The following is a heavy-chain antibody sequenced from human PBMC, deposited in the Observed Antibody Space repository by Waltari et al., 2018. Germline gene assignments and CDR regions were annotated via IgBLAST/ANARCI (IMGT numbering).Heavy chain of an antibody. CDR2: IYGNTGNT. CDR3: AKDVRHFDL. Sequence: QVQLQESGPGLVKPSESLSLSCAVSGGSISDNYYWTWIRQPPGKGLEWIGNIYGNTGNTFYNPSLKSRVTISKDTSKDQFFLNLNSVTAADTAVYYCAKDVRHFDLWGPGTPITISS. J-gene: IGHJ2*01. V-gene: IGHV4-39*07. D-gene: IGHD6-25*01. CDR1: GGSISDNYY.